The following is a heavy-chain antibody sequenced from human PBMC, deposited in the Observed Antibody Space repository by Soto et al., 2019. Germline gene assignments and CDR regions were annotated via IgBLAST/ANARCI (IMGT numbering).Heavy chain of an antibody. Sequence: SETLSLTCAVSSGSISSSNWWSWVRQPPGKGLEWIGEIYHSGSTNYNPSLKSRVTISVDKSKNQFSLKPSSVTAADTAVYYCARLRRYDFWSGYYHYYYYYMDVWGKGTTVTVSS. CDR2: IYHSGST. D-gene: IGHD3-3*01. V-gene: IGHV4-4*02. CDR1: SGSISSSNW. J-gene: IGHJ6*03. CDR3: ARLRRYDFWSGYYHYYYYYMDV.